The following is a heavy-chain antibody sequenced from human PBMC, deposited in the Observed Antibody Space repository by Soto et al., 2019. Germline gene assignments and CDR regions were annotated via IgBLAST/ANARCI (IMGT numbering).Heavy chain of an antibody. D-gene: IGHD1-26*01. Sequence: GGSLRLSCAASGFTFSSYWMHWVRQAPGKGLAWVSRINPDGSETYYVDSVKGRFTGSRDNAKNSLYLQMTSLRAEDTALYYCARHPGRSESYQNYYWGQGTLVTVSS. CDR3: ARHPGRSESYQNYY. V-gene: IGHV3-7*01. CDR2: INPDGSET. CDR1: GFTFSSYW. J-gene: IGHJ4*02.